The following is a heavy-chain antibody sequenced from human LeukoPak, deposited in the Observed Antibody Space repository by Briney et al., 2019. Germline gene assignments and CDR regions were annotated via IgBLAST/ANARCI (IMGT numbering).Heavy chain of an antibody. J-gene: IGHJ4*02. D-gene: IGHD2/OR15-2a*01. CDR1: GGSLSSYY. V-gene: IGHV4-59*08. CDR2: ISDIGSI. Sequence: SETLSLTCTVSGGSLSSYYWSWIRQPPGKGLEWIAYISDIGSINHNPSLKSRVTISLDTSKNQFSLKLSSVTAADTAVYYCAGHHPRNTVDFWGQGTLVTVSS. CDR3: AGHHPRNTVDF.